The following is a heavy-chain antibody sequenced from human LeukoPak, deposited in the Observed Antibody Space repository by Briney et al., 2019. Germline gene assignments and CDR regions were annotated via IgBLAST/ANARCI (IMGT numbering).Heavy chain of an antibody. J-gene: IGHJ4*02. CDR3: NAYTAMVDDY. V-gene: IGHV3-15*01. CDR1: GFTLSNAW. D-gene: IGHD5-18*01. Sequence: GGSLRLSCAASGFTLSNAWMSWVRQAPGKGLEWVGRIKSKTDGGTTDYAAPVKGRFTISRDDSKNTLYLQMNSLQTEDTAVYYCNAYTAMVDDYWGQGTLVTVSS. CDR2: IKSKTDGGTT.